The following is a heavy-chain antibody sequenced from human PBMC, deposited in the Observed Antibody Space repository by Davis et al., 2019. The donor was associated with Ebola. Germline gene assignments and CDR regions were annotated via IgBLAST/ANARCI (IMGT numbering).Heavy chain of an antibody. CDR1: GFTVSNNY. D-gene: IGHD6-13*01. J-gene: IGHJ5*02. Sequence: GESLKISCAASGFTVSNNYMSWVRQAPGKGLEWVSIMYSGGSTYYTDSVKGRFTISRDTYKNTLFLQMNSLRAEDTAVYYCATRDVSSNCFGFYPWGQGTLVTVSS. CDR2: MYSGGST. CDR3: ATRDVSSNCFGFYP. V-gene: IGHV3-53*01.